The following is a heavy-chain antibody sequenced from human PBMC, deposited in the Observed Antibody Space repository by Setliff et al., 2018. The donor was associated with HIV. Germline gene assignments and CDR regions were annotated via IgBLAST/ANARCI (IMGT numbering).Heavy chain of an antibody. CDR1: GFTFSTYW. CDR2: IKQDGSEK. CDR3: AKDKTEAYVGPMSYFDS. D-gene: IGHD3-10*02. Sequence: GGSLRLSCAASGFTFSTYWMSWVRQAPGKGLEWVANIKQDGSEKNYMDSVKGRFTISRDDAKNSLYLQRNSLRTEDTALYYCAKDKTEAYVGPMSYFDSWGQGTLVTVSS. J-gene: IGHJ4*02. V-gene: IGHV3-7*05.